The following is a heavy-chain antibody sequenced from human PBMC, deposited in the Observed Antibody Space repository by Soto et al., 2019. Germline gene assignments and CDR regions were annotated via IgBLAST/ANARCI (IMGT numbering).Heavy chain of an antibody. Sequence: PSGTLSLACTVSGGSISSGDYYWSWIRQPPGKGLEWIGYIYYSGSTYYNPSLKSRVTISVDTSKNQFSLKLSSVTAPDTEVYSCARSPHNWVHPPSPAPLVAVAS. CDR2: IYYSGST. CDR3: ARSPHNWVHP. J-gene: IGHJ5*02. V-gene: IGHV4-30-4*01. CDR1: GGSISSGDYY.